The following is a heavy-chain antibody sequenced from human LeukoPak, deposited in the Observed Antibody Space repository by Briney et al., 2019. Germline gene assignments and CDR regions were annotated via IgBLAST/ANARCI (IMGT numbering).Heavy chain of an antibody. CDR3: AKVPIDIVVVVAAAYFDY. CDR1: GFTFSSYA. J-gene: IGHJ4*02. V-gene: IGHV3-23*01. CDR2: ISGSGGST. D-gene: IGHD2-15*01. Sequence: GGSLRLSCAASGFTFSSYAMSWVRQASGKGLEWVSAISGSGGSTYYADSVKGRFTISRDNSKNTLYLQMNSLRAEDTAVYYCAKVPIDIVVVVAAAYFDYWGQGTLVTVSS.